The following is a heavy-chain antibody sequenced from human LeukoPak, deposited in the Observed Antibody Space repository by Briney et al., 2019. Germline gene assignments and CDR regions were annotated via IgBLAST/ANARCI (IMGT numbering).Heavy chain of an antibody. CDR2: INPNSGGT. J-gene: IGHJ4*02. D-gene: IGHD4-17*01. Sequence: ASVKVSCKASGYTFTGYYMHWVRQAPGQGLEWMGWINPNSGGTNYAQKFQGRVTMTRDTSISTAYMELSRLRSDDTAVYYCARGSSTVTTAFDYWGQGTLVTVSS. V-gene: IGHV1-2*02. CDR1: GYTFTGYY. CDR3: ARGSSTVTTAFDY.